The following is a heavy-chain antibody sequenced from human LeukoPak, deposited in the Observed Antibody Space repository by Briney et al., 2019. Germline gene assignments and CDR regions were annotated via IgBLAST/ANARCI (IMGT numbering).Heavy chain of an antibody. J-gene: IGHJ4*02. V-gene: IGHV3-23*01. CDR3: ARGGPGPYCSGGSCFLNYFDY. CDR2: ISGSGGST. Sequence: GALRLSCAASGFTFSSYGMSWVRQAPGKGLEWVSAISGSGGSTYYADSVKGRFTISRDNSKNTLYLQMNSLRAEDTAVYYCARGGPGPYCSGGSCFLNYFDYWGQGTLVTVSS. CDR1: GFTFSSYG. D-gene: IGHD2-15*01.